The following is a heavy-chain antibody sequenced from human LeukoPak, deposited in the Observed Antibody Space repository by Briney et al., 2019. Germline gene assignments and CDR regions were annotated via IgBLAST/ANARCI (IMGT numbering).Heavy chain of an antibody. Sequence: SETLSLTCTVSGGSISSYYWSWIRQPPGKGLEWIGYIYYSGSTNYNPSLKSRVTISVDTSKNQFSLKLSSVTAADTAVYYCARTSNTYYDFWSGYHNWFDPWGQGTLVTVSS. CDR1: GGSISSYY. CDR2: IYYSGST. D-gene: IGHD3-3*01. CDR3: ARTSNTYYDFWSGYHNWFDP. J-gene: IGHJ5*02. V-gene: IGHV4-59*01.